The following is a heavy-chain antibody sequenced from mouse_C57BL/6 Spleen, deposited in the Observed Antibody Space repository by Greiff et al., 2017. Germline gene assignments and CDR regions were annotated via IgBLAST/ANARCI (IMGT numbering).Heavy chain of an antibody. Sequence: VQLQQSGAELVRPGTSVKVSCKASGYAFTNYLIEWVKQRPGQGLEWIGVINPGSGGTNYNEKFKGKATLTAAKSSSTAYMQLSSLTSEDSAVYFCARCMRDNAMDYWGQGTSVTVSS. J-gene: IGHJ4*01. V-gene: IGHV1-54*01. CDR2: INPGSGGT. CDR1: GYAFTNYL. D-gene: IGHD3-3*01. CDR3: ARCMRDNAMDY.